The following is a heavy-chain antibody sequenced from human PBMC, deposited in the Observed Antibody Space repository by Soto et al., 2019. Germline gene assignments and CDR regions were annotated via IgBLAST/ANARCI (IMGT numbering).Heavy chain of an antibody. CDR2: IYSGGGT. CDR1: GFTVSTNY. V-gene: IGHV3-66*01. D-gene: IGHD2-15*01. CDR3: ARRGYCSGGSCYSIYSFDI. Sequence: EVQLVESGGGLVQPGGSLRLSCAASGFTVSTNYMSWVRQAPGKGLAWVSLIYSGGGTYYADSVKGRFTISRDNSKNTLYLQMNSLRAEDTAVYYCARRGYCSGGSCYSIYSFDIWGQGTMVTVSS. J-gene: IGHJ3*02.